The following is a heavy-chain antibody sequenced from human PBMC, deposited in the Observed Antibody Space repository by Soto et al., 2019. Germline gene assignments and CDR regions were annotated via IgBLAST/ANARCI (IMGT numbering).Heavy chain of an antibody. D-gene: IGHD6-19*01. Sequence: EVQLVQSGAEVKKPGESLRISCKGSGYSFTSYWISWVRQMPGKGLEWMGRIDPSDSYTNYSPSFQGHVTISADKSISTAYLQWSSLKASDTAMYYCARPGSAVAGPGVSVYYYYGMDVWGQGTTVTVSS. V-gene: IGHV5-10-1*03. J-gene: IGHJ6*02. CDR2: IDPSDSYT. CDR1: GYSFTSYW. CDR3: ARPGSAVAGPGVSVYYYYGMDV.